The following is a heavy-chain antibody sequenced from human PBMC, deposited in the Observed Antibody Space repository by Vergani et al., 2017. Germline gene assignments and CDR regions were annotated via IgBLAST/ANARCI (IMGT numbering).Heavy chain of an antibody. J-gene: IGHJ6*02. CDR3: AGDTTIGDYADLYYYYYYGMDV. CDR1: GFTFSSYS. Sequence: EVQLVESGGGLVKPGGSLRLSCAASGFTFSSYSMNWVRQAPGKGLEWVSSISSSSSYIYYADSVKCRFTISRDNAKNSLYLQMNSLRAEDTAVYYCAGDTTIGDYADLYYYYYYGMDVWGQGTTVTVSS. D-gene: IGHD4-17*01. V-gene: IGHV3-21*01. CDR2: ISSSSSYI.